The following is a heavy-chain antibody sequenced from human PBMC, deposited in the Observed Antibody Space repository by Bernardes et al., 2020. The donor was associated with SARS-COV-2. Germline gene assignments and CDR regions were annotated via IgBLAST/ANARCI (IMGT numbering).Heavy chain of an antibody. CDR1: GYTFTSYG. CDR2: ISADSVNT. Sequence: ASMKVSCKASGYTFTSYGISWVRQAPGQGLEWMGWISADSVNTDYAEKFQGRVTMTTDTSTSTAYMELRRLRSDDTAVYYCATVVGYTYGGGWFDPWGQGTLVTVSS. V-gene: IGHV1-18*01. CDR3: ATVVGYTYGGGWFDP. D-gene: IGHD5-18*01. J-gene: IGHJ5*02.